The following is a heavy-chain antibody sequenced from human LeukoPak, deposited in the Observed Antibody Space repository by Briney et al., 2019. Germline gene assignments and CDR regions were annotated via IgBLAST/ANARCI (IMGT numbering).Heavy chain of an antibody. J-gene: IGHJ4*02. Sequence: GGSLRLSCAASGFTFSSYGMHWVRQAPGKGLEWVAVISYDGSNKYYADSVKGRFTISRDNSKNTLYLQMNSLRAEDTAVYYCAKVHGSGLGLIAVAGFQDYWGQGTLVTVSS. D-gene: IGHD6-19*01. V-gene: IGHV3-30*18. CDR1: GFTFSSYG. CDR2: ISYDGSNK. CDR3: AKVHGSGLGLIAVAGFQDY.